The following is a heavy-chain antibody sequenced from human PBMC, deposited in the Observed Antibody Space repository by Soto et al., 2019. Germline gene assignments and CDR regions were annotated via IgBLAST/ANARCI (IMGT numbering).Heavy chain of an antibody. CDR1: GYTLTELS. V-gene: IGHV1-24*01. D-gene: IGHD3-3*01. CDR2: FDPEDGET. J-gene: IGHJ6*02. CDR3: TSTIFGVVIPGGYYYGMDV. Sequence: ASVKVSCKVSGYTLTELSMHWVRQAPGKGLEWMGGFDPEDGETIYAQKFQGRVTMTEDTSTDTAYMELSSLRSEDTAVYYCTSTIFGVVIPGGYYYGMDVWGQGTAVTVSS.